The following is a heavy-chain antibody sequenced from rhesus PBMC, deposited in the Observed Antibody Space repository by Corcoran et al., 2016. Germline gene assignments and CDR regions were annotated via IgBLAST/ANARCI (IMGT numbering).Heavy chain of an antibody. D-gene: IGHD6-31*01. CDR3: ASSKYSSEVDY. CDR2: INRGGGRK. V-gene: IGHV3S25*01. Sequence: EVQLVESGGGLAKPGGSLRLSCAASGFTFSSYWMNWVRQAPGKGLEWVSAINRGGGRKYYADSVKGRFTISRDNSKNTLFLQMNSLRAQDTAVYYCASSKYSSEVDYWGQGVLVTVSS. CDR1: GFTFSSYW. J-gene: IGHJ4*01.